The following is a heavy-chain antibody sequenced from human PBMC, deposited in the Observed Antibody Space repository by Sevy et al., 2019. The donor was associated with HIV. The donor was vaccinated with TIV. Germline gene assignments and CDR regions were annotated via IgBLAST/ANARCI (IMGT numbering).Heavy chain of an antibody. CDR2: ISSSSSYI. Sequence: GGSLRLACAGSGFTFNSHTMNWVRRAPGKGLEWVSSISSSSSYIYYGDSVKGRFTISRDNAKSSLFLQMNSLRAEDTAIYFCARVKDYGDYGAFDIWVQGTMVTVSS. CDR3: ARVKDYGDYGAFDI. CDR1: GFTFNSHT. D-gene: IGHD4-17*01. V-gene: IGHV3-21*01. J-gene: IGHJ3*02.